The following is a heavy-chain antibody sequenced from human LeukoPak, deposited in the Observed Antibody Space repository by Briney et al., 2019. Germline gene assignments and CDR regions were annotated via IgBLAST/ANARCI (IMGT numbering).Heavy chain of an antibody. J-gene: IGHJ3*02. CDR2: ISSSSSYI. Sequence: PGGSLRLSCGASGFTFSSYAMNWVRQAPGKGLEWVSSISSSSSYIYYADSVKGRFTISRDNAKNSLYLQMNSLRAEDTAVYYCARAQTDYYDSSGYYYFDAFDIWGQGTMVTVSS. CDR1: GFTFSSYA. CDR3: ARAQTDYYDSSGYYYFDAFDI. D-gene: IGHD3-22*01. V-gene: IGHV3-21*01.